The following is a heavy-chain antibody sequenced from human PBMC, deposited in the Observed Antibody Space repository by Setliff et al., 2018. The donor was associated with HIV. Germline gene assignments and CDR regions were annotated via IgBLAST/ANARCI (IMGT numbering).Heavy chain of an antibody. CDR2: INTHTGSP. J-gene: IGHJ5*02. CDR1: GYTFINYA. D-gene: IGHD4-17*01. CDR3: ARALYGDYGGDLNWLDP. V-gene: IGHV7-4-1*02. Sequence: GASVKVSCKASGYTFINYAMNWVRQAPGQGLEWMGWINTHTGSPTYAQAFTGRFVFSVDTSVSTAYLQINSLKADDTAVYYCARALYGDYGGDLNWLDPWGQGTLVTVSS.